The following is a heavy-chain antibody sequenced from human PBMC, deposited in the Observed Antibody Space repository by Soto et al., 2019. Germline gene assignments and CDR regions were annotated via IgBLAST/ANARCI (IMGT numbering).Heavy chain of an antibody. Sequence: EVQLVESGEGLVQPGGSLKLSCVGSGFTFSSYWMHWVRQVPGKGPVWVSRVNPPGSASSYADFVKGRFTVSRDNAKNTLYLEMNSLSAEDTAVYYCATGGYSYGWGYWGQGTLVTVSS. CDR2: VNPPGSAS. CDR3: ATGGYSYGWGY. J-gene: IGHJ4*02. D-gene: IGHD5-18*01. V-gene: IGHV3-74*01. CDR1: GFTFSSYW.